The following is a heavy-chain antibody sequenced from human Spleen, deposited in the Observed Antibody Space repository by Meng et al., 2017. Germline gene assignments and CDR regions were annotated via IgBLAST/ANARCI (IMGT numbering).Heavy chain of an antibody. V-gene: IGHV3-43D*03. D-gene: IGHD6-19*01. J-gene: IGHJ4*02. CDR2: ISWDGGST. Sequence: GGSLRLSCAASGFTFDDYAMHWVRQAPGKGLEWVSLISWDGGSTYYGDSVTTYYSDSVKGRFTISRDNRKNSLYLQMNSLRAEDTALYYCAKGSSQYRSGWYDYFDYWGQGTLVTVSS. CDR1: GFTFDDYA. CDR3: AKGSSQYRSGWYDYFDY.